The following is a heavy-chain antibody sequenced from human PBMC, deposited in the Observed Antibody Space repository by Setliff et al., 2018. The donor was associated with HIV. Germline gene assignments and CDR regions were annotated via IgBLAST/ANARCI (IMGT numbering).Heavy chain of an antibody. J-gene: IGHJ4*02. V-gene: IGHV4-34*01. CDR3: ARAQIAARRPFDS. CDR1: TESLTRYD. Sequence: SETLSLTCAVYTESLTRYDWAWIRQSPEKGLEWIGEIDDSGSIIYNPSLQSRVTMSVDTSKNQFSLRLTSVTAADTATYFCARAQIAARRPFDSWGQGTLVTVSS. D-gene: IGHD6-6*01. CDR2: IDDSGSI.